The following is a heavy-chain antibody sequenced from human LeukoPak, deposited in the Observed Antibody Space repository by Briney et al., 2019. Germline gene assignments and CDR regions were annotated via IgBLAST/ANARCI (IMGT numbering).Heavy chain of an antibody. Sequence: SETLSLTCTVSGGSISSYYWSWIRQPAGKGLEWIGRIYTSGSTNYNPSLKSRVTISVDTSKNQFSLKLSSVTAADTAVYYCARISGSYYKEPFDYWGQGTLVTVSS. CDR1: GGSISSYY. V-gene: IGHV4-4*07. CDR2: IYTSGST. J-gene: IGHJ4*02. D-gene: IGHD3-10*01. CDR3: ARISGSYYKEPFDY.